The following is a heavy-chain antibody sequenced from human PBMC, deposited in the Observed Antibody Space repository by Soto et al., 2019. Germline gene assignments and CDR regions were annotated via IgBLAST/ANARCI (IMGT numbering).Heavy chain of an antibody. V-gene: IGHV3-23*01. CDR2: ISGSGGST. CDR3: AKTYFGSGSYYTPSYYYYYYMDV. CDR1: GFTFSSYA. J-gene: IGHJ6*03. D-gene: IGHD3-10*01. Sequence: GGSLRLSCAASGFTFSSYAMGWVRQAPGKGLEWVSAISGSGGSTYYADSVKGRFTISRDNSKNTLYLQMNSLRAEDTAVYYCAKTYFGSGSYYTPSYYYYYYMDVWGKGTTVTVSS.